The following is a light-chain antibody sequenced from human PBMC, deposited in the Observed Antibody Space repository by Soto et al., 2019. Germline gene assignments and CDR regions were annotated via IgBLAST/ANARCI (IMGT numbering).Light chain of an antibody. J-gene: IGLJ2*01. CDR3: SSFAGGGNPVL. V-gene: IGLV2-8*01. CDR1: SSDVGGYNY. Sequence: QSALTQPPSASGSLGQSVTISCTGTSSDVGGYNYVSWHQQHPGKAPKVMIYEVTKRPPGVPDRFSGSKSGNTASLTVSGLLAEDEADYYCSSFAGGGNPVLLGGGTKVTVL. CDR2: EVT.